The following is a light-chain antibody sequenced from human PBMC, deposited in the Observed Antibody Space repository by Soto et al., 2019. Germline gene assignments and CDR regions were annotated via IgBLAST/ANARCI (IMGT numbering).Light chain of an antibody. CDR1: QDISKN. CDR2: DAS. V-gene: IGKV1-33*01. Sequence: IQMTQSPSSLSASVGDRVTITCQASQDISKNLNWYQQKPGKAPKLLIYDASSLQTGVPSRFRGSGSATHFTFTNSSLQPEDVATYYCQQYDNLLPITFGQGTRLEIK. J-gene: IGKJ5*01. CDR3: QQYDNLLPIT.